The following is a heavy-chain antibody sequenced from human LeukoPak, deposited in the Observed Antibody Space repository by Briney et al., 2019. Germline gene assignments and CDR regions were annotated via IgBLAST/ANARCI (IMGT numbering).Heavy chain of an antibody. V-gene: IGHV3-48*02. CDR1: GFTFSNYN. CDR3: ATSGTYRFDY. D-gene: IGHD1-26*01. CDR2: ISSSGRTT. Sequence: PGGSLRLSCAASGFTFSNYNMNWVRQAPGKGLEWISYISSSGRTTNYADSVKGRFTISRDNAKNSLYLQMNSLEDGDTAVYYCATSGTYRFDYWGQGTLVTVSS. J-gene: IGHJ4*02.